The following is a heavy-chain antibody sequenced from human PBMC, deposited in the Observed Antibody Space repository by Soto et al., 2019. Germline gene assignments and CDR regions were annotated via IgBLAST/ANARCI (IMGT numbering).Heavy chain of an antibody. D-gene: IGHD6-19*01. CDR2: ISYDGSNK. J-gene: IGHJ2*01. V-gene: IGHV3-30*03. Sequence: QVQLVESGGGVVQPGRSLRLSCAASGFTFSSYAMHWVRQAPGKGLEWVALISYDGSNKYYADSVKGRFTISRDNSKNTVYMEMNSLRTEDTAVYYCARVEAVAVTWWYFDLWGRGTLVPVSS. CDR1: GFTFSSYA. CDR3: ARVEAVAVTWWYFDL.